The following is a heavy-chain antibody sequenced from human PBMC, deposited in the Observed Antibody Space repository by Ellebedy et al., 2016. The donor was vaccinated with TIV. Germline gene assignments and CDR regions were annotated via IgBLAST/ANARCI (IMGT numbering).Heavy chain of an antibody. CDR2: IDPSDSYT. CDR1: GYNFTKYW. Sequence: GESLKISCKGSGYNFTKYWNSWVRQTPGKGLEWMGKIDPSDSYTRYNPSFRGHVTLTVDTSITTAYLQWSSLKASDNAMYYCAFPGKWELGNDAFDTWGQGTVVIVS. CDR3: AFPGKWELGNDAFDT. J-gene: IGHJ3*02. D-gene: IGHD1-26*01. V-gene: IGHV5-10-1*01.